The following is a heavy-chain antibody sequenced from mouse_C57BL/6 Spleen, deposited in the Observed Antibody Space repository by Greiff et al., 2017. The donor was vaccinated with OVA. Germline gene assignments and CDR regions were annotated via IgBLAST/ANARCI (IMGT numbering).Heavy chain of an antibody. CDR2: ISSGSSTI. V-gene: IGHV5-17*01. CDR1: GFTFSDYG. CDR3: ARQEDVGYVDV. Sequence: EVMLVESGGGLVKPGGSLKLSCAASGFTFSDYGMHWVRQAPEKGLEWVAYISSGSSTIYYADTVKGRFTISRDNAKNTLFLQMNSLRSEDTAMYYCARQEDVGYVDVWGTGTTVTVSS. J-gene: IGHJ1*03.